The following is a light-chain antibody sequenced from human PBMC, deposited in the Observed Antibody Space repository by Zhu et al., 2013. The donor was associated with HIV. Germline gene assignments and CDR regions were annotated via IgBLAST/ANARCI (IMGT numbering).Light chain of an antibody. V-gene: IGKV3D-20*02. J-gene: IGKJ4*01. Sequence: EIVLTQSPGTLSLSPGERATLSCRASQSVSSSYLAWYQQKPGQAPRLLIYGASSRATGIPDRFSGSGSGTDFTLTIRSLEPEDFAVYYCQQRSDWPLTFGGGTEGGDQT. CDR1: QSVSSSY. CDR3: QQRSDWPLT. CDR2: GAS.